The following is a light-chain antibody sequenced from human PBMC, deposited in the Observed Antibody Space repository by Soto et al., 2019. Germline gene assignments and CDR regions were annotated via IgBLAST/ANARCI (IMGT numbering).Light chain of an antibody. CDR3: QQFNNWPPYT. V-gene: IGKV3-15*01. Sequence: EIVMTQSQATLSVSPGERATLSCRASQSVSTNLAWYRQKPGQAPRLLIYGASTRATDVPARFSGSGSGTEFTPTVSSLQSEDFAVYYCQQFNNWPPYTFGQGTKLEIK. J-gene: IGKJ2*01. CDR2: GAS. CDR1: QSVSTN.